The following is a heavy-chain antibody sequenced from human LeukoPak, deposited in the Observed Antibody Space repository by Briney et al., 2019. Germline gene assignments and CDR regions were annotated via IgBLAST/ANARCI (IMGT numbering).Heavy chain of an antibody. Sequence: SVKVSCKASGYTFSSYDIHWVRQAPGQGLEWMGGIIPIFGTANYAQKFQGRVTITADESTSTAYMELSSLRSEDTAVYYCARSITMVRGVIPYYYYYMDVWGKGTTVTISS. D-gene: IGHD3-10*01. V-gene: IGHV1-69*13. CDR1: GYTFSSYD. CDR3: ARSITMVRGVIPYYYYYMDV. CDR2: IIPIFGTA. J-gene: IGHJ6*03.